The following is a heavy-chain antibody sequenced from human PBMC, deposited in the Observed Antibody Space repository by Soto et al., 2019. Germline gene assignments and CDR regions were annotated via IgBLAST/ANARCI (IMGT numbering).Heavy chain of an antibody. CDR2: ISYDGGKR. CDR3: ARDPVRVFIPTASESYTFGMDV. D-gene: IGHD2-2*01. V-gene: IGHV3-30-3*01. CDR1: GFTFNYYA. J-gene: IGHJ6*02. Sequence: QVSLVESGGGVVQSGTSLRLSCAASGFTFNYYAMHWVRQAPGKGLEWVALISYDGGKRYHADSVKGRFTISRDDSKNTLFLQMNSLKADDTAVYYCARDPVRVFIPTASESYTFGMDVWGQGTTVTVSS.